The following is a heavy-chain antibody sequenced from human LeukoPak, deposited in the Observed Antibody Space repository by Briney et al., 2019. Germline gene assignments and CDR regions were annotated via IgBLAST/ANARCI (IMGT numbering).Heavy chain of an antibody. J-gene: IGHJ4*02. Sequence: PSETLSLTCTVSGGSISSYYWSWIRQPPGKGLEWIGYIYYSGSTNYNPSLKSRVTISVDTSKNQFSLKLSSVTAADTAVYYCARVFPYSSSWFYFDYWGQGTLVTVSS. V-gene: IGHV4-59*12. CDR2: IYYSGST. CDR3: ARVFPYSSSWFYFDY. D-gene: IGHD6-13*01. CDR1: GGSISSYY.